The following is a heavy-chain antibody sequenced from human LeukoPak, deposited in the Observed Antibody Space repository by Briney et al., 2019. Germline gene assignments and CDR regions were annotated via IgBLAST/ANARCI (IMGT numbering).Heavy chain of an antibody. CDR3: ARGYYTNDY. CDR2: IYYSGST. Sequence: SETLSLTRTVSGGSTSSYYWSWIRQPPGKGLEWIGYIYYSGSTNYNPSLKSRVTISVDTSKNQFSLKLTSVTAADTAVYYCARGYYTNDYWGQGTLVTVSS. D-gene: IGHD1-26*01. CDR1: GGSTSSYY. V-gene: IGHV4-59*08. J-gene: IGHJ4*02.